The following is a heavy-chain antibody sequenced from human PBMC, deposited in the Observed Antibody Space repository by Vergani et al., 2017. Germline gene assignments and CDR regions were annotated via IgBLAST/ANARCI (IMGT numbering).Heavy chain of an antibody. CDR2: IYYSGST. V-gene: IGHV4-30-2*05. CDR3: ARDPQIYGDLGLFDY. D-gene: IGHD4-17*01. Sequence: QLQLQESGSGLVKPSQTLSLTCAVSGGSISSGGYSWSWIRQPPGKGLEWIGYIYYSGSTYYNPSLKSRVTISVDTSKNQFSLKLSSVTAADTAVYYCARDPQIYGDLGLFDYWGQGTLVTVSS. J-gene: IGHJ4*02. CDR1: GGSISSGGYS.